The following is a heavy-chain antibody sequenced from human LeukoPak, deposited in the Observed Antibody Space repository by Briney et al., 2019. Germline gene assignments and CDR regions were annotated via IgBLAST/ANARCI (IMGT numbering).Heavy chain of an antibody. CDR1: GGSISSYY. J-gene: IGHJ4*02. Sequence: SETLSLTCTVSGGSISSYYWSWIRQPAGKGLEWIGRIYTSGSTNYNPSLKSRVTMSVDTSKNQFSLKLSSVTAADTAVYYCAREAEDCSSTSCFFDYWGQGTLVTVSS. D-gene: IGHD2-2*01. CDR3: AREAEDCSSTSCFFDY. V-gene: IGHV4-4*07. CDR2: IYTSGST.